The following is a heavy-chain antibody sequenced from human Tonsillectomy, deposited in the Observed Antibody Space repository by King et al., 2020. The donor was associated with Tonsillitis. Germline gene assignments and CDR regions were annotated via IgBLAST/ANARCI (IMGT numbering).Heavy chain of an antibody. J-gene: IGHJ4*02. Sequence: VQLVESGGSVVQPGRSLRLSCETSGFTFSSYGMNWVRQAPGQGLEWVATISFDGANTHHTDSVTGRFTISRDNSKNTMYLQMNSLRAEDTAVYYCARERLYNVGWGIDHWGQGTLVTVSS. CDR1: GFTFSSYG. D-gene: IGHD7-27*01. CDR3: ARERLYNVGWGIDH. V-gene: IGHV3-33*05. CDR2: ISFDGANT.